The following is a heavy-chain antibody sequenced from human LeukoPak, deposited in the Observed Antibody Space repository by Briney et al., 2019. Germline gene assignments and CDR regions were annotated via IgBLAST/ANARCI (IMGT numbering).Heavy chain of an antibody. CDR2: ISGSGGST. Sequence: PGGSLRLSCAASGFTFSSYAMSWVRQAPGKGLEWVSAISGSGGSTYYADSVKGRFTISRDNSKNTLYLQMNSLRAEDTAVYYCAKDRSVWFGELFPLDAFDIWGQGTMVTVSS. D-gene: IGHD3-10*01. CDR1: GFTFSSYA. CDR3: AKDRSVWFGELFPLDAFDI. V-gene: IGHV3-23*01. J-gene: IGHJ3*02.